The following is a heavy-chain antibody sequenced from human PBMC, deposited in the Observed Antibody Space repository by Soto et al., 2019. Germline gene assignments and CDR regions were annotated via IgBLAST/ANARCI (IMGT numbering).Heavy chain of an antibody. CDR3: AHRHGYGELRL. V-gene: IGHV2-5*02. D-gene: IGHD4-17*01. CDR2: IYWDDDK. J-gene: IGHJ1*01. CDR1: GFSLSTSPVG. Sequence: QITLKESGPTLVKPTQTLTLTCTFSGFSLSTSPVGVGWIRQPPGKALEWLALIYWDDDKRYSPSLKSRLTITKDTSKNQVVLTMTNMDPVDTATYFCAHRHGYGELRLWGQGTLVTVSS.